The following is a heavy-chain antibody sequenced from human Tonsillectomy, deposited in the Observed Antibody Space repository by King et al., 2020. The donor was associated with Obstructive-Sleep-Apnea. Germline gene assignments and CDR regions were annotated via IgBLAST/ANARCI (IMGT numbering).Heavy chain of an antibody. Sequence: VQLVESGGGLVKPGGSLRLSCAASGFTFSNAWMSWVRQAPGKGLEWVGRIKSKTDGGTTDYAAPVKGRFTISRDDSKNTLYLQMNSLKTEDTAVYYCTTDVAVEMATYYFDYWGQGTLVTVSS. CDR3: TTDVAVEMATYYFDY. CDR1: GFTFSNAW. V-gene: IGHV3-15*01. J-gene: IGHJ4*02. D-gene: IGHD5-24*01. CDR2: IKSKTDGGTT.